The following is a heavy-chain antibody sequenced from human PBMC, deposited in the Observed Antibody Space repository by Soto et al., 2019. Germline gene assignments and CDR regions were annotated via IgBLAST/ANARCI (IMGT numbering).Heavy chain of an antibody. V-gene: IGHV4-34*01. CDR3: ARGLTARPFRTVDYMDV. J-gene: IGHJ6*03. CDR1: GGSFSGYY. Sequence: PSETLSLTCAVYGGSFSGYYCSWIRQPPGKELERIGEINHSGSTNYNPSLKSRVTISVDTSKNQFSLKLSSVTAADTAVYYCARGLTARPFRTVDYMDVWGKGTTVTVSS. D-gene: IGHD6-6*01. CDR2: INHSGST.